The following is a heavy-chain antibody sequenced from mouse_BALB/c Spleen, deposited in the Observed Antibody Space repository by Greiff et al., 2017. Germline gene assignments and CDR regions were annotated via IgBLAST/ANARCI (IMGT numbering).Heavy chain of an antibody. Sequence: EVKVVESGGGLVKPGGSLKLSCAASGFTFSDYYMYWVRQTPEKRLEWVATISDGGSYTYYPDSVKGRFTISRDNAKNNLYLQMSSLKSEDTAMYYCARPYYGSSWGAMDYWGQGTSVTVSS. V-gene: IGHV5-4*02. CDR2: ISDGGSYT. CDR3: ARPYYGSSWGAMDY. J-gene: IGHJ4*01. CDR1: GFTFSDYY. D-gene: IGHD1-1*01.